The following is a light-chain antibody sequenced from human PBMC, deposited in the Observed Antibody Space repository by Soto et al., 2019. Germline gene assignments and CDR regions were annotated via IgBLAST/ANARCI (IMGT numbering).Light chain of an antibody. Sequence: DIVMTQSPDSLAVSLGERATINCKSSQSVLYSSNNANYLAWYQQKPGQPPKLLLYWASTRESGVPERFSGSGSGTDFSITISSLQAEDVAVYYCQQYYATPFTFGPGTKVDI. V-gene: IGKV4-1*01. CDR3: QQYYATPFT. CDR2: WAS. J-gene: IGKJ3*01. CDR1: QSVLYSSNNANY.